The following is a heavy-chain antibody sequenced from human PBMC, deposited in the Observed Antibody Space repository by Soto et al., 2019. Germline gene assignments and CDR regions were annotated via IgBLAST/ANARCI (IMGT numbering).Heavy chain of an antibody. V-gene: IGHV3-7*01. CDR3: ALDYGD. J-gene: IGHJ4*02. CDR1: VFAFSNSW. Sequence: EVQLVESGGGLVQAGGSLRLSCAASVFAFSNSWMSWVRQSPARGLEWVANINQDGTVKDYLDSVKGRFTVSRDNAKKSRYLQLNSLRAEDTALYYCALDYGDWGRGTLVTVSS. CDR2: INQDGTVK. D-gene: IGHD3-16*01.